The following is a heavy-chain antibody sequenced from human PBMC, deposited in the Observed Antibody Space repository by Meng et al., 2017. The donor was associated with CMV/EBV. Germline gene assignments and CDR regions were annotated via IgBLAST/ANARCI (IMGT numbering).Heavy chain of an antibody. J-gene: IGHJ4*02. CDR1: GYTVTDYY. CDR3: ARSSGWSRFDY. CDR2: INPNDDT. D-gene: IGHD6-19*01. Sequence: VPVVQCGGEVKKPGASVKVSCKASGYTVTDYYIHWVRQAPGQWLEWMGWINPNDDTNYAQNFQGRVTMTRDMSINTVYMELSRLTSDDTAVYYCARSSGWSRFDYWGLGTLVTVSS. V-gene: IGHV1-2*02.